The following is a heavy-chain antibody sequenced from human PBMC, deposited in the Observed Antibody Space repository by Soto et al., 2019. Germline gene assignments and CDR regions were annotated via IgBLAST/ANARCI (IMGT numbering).Heavy chain of an antibody. CDR3: ARVLGSGSSLTIDY. D-gene: IGHD3-10*01. J-gene: IGHJ4*02. CDR2: IYYSGST. Sequence: PSGTLSLTCTVCGGSISSYYWSWIRQPPGKGLEWIGYIYYSGSTNYNPSLKSRVTISVDTSKNQFSLKLSSVTAADTAVYYCARVLGSGSSLTIDYWGQGTLVTVSS. V-gene: IGHV4-59*01. CDR1: GGSISSYY.